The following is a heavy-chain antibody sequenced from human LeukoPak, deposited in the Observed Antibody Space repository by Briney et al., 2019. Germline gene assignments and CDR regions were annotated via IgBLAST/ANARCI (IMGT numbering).Heavy chain of an antibody. CDR2: IYYSGST. V-gene: IGHV4-61*01. CDR1: GGSVSSGSYY. J-gene: IGHJ4*02. Sequence: PSETLSLTCTVSGGSVSSGSYYWSRIRQPPGKGLEWIGYIYYSGSTNYNPSLKSRVTISVDTSKNQFSLKLSSVTAADTAVYYCARVDANWGVVDYWGQGTLVTVSS. CDR3: ARVDANWGVVDY. D-gene: IGHD7-27*01.